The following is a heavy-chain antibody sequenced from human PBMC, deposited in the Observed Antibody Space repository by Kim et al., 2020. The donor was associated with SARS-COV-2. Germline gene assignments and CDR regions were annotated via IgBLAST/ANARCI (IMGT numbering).Heavy chain of an antibody. D-gene: IGHD3-10*01. V-gene: IGHV5-51*01. CDR3: ARQGTGRRTNDAFDI. J-gene: IGHJ3*02. Sequence: PSFQGQITISADKSISTAYLRWSSLKASDTAMYYCARQGTGRRTNDAFDIWGQGTMVTVSS.